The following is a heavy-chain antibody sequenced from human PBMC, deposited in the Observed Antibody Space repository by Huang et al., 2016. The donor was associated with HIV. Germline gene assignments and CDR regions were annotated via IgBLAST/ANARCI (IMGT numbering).Heavy chain of an antibody. V-gene: IGHV3-9*01. Sequence: EVQLVESGVGLVQPGRSLRLSCAASGFTFDDYAMHWVRQAAVKGLERVSGISGSSGRIGYADSVKGRFTISRDNAKNSLYLQMNSLRAEDTALYYCAKDNRANYYGSGSYFDYWGQGTLVTVSS. CDR1: GFTFDDYA. CDR2: ISGSSGRI. D-gene: IGHD3-10*01. CDR3: AKDNRANYYGSGSYFDY. J-gene: IGHJ4*02.